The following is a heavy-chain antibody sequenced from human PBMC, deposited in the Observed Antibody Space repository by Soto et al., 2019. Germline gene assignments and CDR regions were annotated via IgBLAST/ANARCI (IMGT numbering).Heavy chain of an antibody. CDR1: GFTFDDYA. Sequence: LRLSCAASGFTFDDYAMHWVRQAPGKGLEWVSGISWNSGSIGYADSVKGRFTISRDNAKNSLYLQMNSLRAEDTALYYCAKDISPGYSNLDYWGQGTLVTVSS. CDR2: ISWNSGSI. J-gene: IGHJ4*02. D-gene: IGHD4-4*01. V-gene: IGHV3-9*01. CDR3: AKDISPGYSNLDY.